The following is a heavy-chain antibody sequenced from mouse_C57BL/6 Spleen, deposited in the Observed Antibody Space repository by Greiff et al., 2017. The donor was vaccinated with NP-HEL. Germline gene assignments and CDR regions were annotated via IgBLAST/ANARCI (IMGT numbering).Heavy chain of an antibody. J-gene: IGHJ4*01. CDR1: GYTFTSYW. Sequence: QVQLKESGTELVKPGASVKLSCKASGYTFTSYWMHWVKQRPGQGLEWIGNINPSNGGTNYNEKFKSKATLTVDKSSSTAYMQLSSLTSEDSAVYYCARGSPYDYDDAMDYWGQGTSVTVSS. V-gene: IGHV1-53*01. D-gene: IGHD2-4*01. CDR3: ARGSPYDYDDAMDY. CDR2: INPSNGGT.